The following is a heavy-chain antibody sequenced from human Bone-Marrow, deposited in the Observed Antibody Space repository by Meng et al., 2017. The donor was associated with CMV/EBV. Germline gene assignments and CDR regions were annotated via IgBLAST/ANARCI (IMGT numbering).Heavy chain of an antibody. CDR2: IKQGGGEK. J-gene: IGHJ4*02. V-gene: IGHV3-7*01. CDR1: GFTFSGYW. D-gene: IGHD4-17*01. Sequence: GESLKISCAASGFTFSGYWMNWVRQAPGRGLEWVANIKQGGGEKNYVDSVKGRFTISRDNAKNSLYLQMNSLRPEDTAVYYCTLRAYWGQGTWVTVSS. CDR3: TLRAY.